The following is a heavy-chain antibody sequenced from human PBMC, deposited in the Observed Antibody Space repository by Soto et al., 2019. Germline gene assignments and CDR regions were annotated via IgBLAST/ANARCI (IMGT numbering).Heavy chain of an antibody. CDR3: ARAGIVGAHFDY. Sequence: GGGLRLSCAAYVFTCSSYGVHWVRQAPGKGLEWVAVIWYDGINKYYADSVKGQFTISRDNSKNTLYLQMNSLRAEETAGYYCARAGIVGAHFDYWGQGTLVTVYS. D-gene: IGHD1-26*01. V-gene: IGHV3-33*01. CDR1: VFTCSSYG. J-gene: IGHJ4*02. CDR2: IWYDGINK.